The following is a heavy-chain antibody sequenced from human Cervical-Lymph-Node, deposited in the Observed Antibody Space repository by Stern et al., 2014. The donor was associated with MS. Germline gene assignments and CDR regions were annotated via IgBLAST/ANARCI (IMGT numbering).Heavy chain of an antibody. D-gene: IGHD3-10*01. V-gene: IGHV4-61*01. CDR2: VDYTGST. J-gene: IGHJ4*02. Sequence: QLQLQESGPGLVKPSDTLSLICTVSGESVSSGNYYWSWIRQPPGKGLEWIGFVDYTGSTNSNPSLKSRVTISLDTSKNQFSLKLTSVSTADTAVYYCATDPDYYGSGSYSNWGQGTLVTVSS. CDR3: ATDPDYYGSGSYSN. CDR1: GESVSSGNYY.